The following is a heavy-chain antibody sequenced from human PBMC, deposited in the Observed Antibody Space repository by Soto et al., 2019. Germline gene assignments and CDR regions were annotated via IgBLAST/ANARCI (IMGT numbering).Heavy chain of an antibody. D-gene: IGHD2-2*01. CDR2: INPGNGNT. J-gene: IGHJ4*02. V-gene: IGHV1-3*01. Sequence: QVQLVQSGAEVKKPGTSLKVSCKVSRDTYTKYVIHWVRQAPGQRLEWMACINPGNGNTRYSPKLQDSLTITRDTSARTLYMERSSLRSEDTTLYYCARGQWSRASRFYFDYWGQGSLV. CDR1: RDTYTKYV. CDR3: ARGQWSRASRFYFDY.